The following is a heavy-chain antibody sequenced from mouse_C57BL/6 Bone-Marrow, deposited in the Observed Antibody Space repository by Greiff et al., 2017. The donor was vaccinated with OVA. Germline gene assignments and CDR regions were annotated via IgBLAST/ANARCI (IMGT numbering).Heavy chain of an antibody. CDR3: TTFITTPVDY. CDR2: IDPENGDT. V-gene: IGHV14-4*01. D-gene: IGHD1-1*01. J-gene: IGHJ2*01. Sequence: VQLQQSGAELVRPGASVKLSCTASGFNIKDDYMHWVKQWPEQGLEWIGWIDPENGDTEYASKFQGKATITADTSSNTAYLQLSSLTSEDTAVYYCTTFITTPVDYWGQGTTLTVSS. CDR1: GFNIKDDY.